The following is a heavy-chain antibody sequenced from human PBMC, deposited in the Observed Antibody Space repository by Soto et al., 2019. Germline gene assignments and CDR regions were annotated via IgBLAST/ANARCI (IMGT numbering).Heavy chain of an antibody. CDR3: ARSPYGGKGDCFDY. D-gene: IGHD2-15*01. CDR2: IYYSGST. Sequence: SETLSLTCTVSGGSISSGDYYWSWIRQPPGKGLEWIGYIYYSGSTYYNPSLKSRVTISVDTSKNQFSLKLSSVTAADTAVYYCARSPYGGKGDCFDYWGQGTLVTVSS. J-gene: IGHJ4*02. CDR1: GGSISSGDYY. V-gene: IGHV4-30-4*01.